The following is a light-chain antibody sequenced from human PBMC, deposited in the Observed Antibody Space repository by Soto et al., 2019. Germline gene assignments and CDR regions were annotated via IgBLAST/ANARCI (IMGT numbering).Light chain of an antibody. V-gene: IGKV4-1*01. CDR1: QSVLYSSNNKNF. CDR3: QQYYTIPCT. CDR2: WAS. Sequence: DIVMTQSPDSLAVSLGERATINCKSSQSVLYSSNNKNFLAWYQQKPGQHPKLLIYWASTRDSGVPDRFSGSGSGTDFTLTISGLQAEDVAVYFCQQYYTIPCTFGQGTKLEIK. J-gene: IGKJ2*02.